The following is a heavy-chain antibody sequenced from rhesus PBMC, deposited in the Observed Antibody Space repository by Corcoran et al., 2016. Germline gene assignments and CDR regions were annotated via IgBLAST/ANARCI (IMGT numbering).Heavy chain of an antibody. J-gene: IGHJ4*01. CDR3: TRFDY. CDR1: GFTFTTYG. Sequence: EVQVVESGGGLVQPGGSLRLSWAAWGFTFTTYGLHWVRQAPGKGLEWVAVRSSDGSKKCYADSVEDRFTISRDNSKNMVYLQMNNLKLEDMAVYYCTRFDYWGQGVLVTVSS. CDR2: RSSDGSKK. V-gene: IGHV3-54*02.